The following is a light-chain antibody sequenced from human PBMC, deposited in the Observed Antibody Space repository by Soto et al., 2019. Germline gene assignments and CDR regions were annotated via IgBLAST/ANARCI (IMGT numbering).Light chain of an antibody. CDR2: LGS. J-gene: IGKJ2*01. CDR1: QSLLHRNGYNY. CDR3: MQVLQTPFT. V-gene: IGKV2-28*01. Sequence: DIVMTQSPLSLPVTPGEPASISCRSSQSLLHRNGYNYLDWYLQKPGQSPQLLIYLGSNRASGAPDRFSGSGSGTDFTLKISSVEAEDVGVYYCMQVLQTPFTFGQGTKVEIK.